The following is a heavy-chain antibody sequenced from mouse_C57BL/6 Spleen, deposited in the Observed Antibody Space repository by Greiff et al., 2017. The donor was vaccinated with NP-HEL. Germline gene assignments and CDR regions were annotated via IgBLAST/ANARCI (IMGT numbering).Heavy chain of an antibody. J-gene: IGHJ2*01. D-gene: IGHD2-3*01. CDR3: ARLGDGYLFDY. CDR2: IYPRSGNT. Sequence: SGAELARPGASVKLSCKASGYTFTSYGISWVKQRTGQGLEWIGEIYPRSGNTYYNEKFKGKATLTADKSSSTAYMELRSLTSEDSAVYFCARLGDGYLFDYWGQGTTLTVSS. CDR1: GYTFTSYG. V-gene: IGHV1-81*01.